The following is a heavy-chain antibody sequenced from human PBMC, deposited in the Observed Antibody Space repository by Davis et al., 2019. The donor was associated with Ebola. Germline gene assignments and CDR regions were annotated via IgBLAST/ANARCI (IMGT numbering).Heavy chain of an antibody. V-gene: IGHV3-30-3*01. CDR2: ISYDGSNK. D-gene: IGHD1-26*01. Sequence: GESLKISCAASGFTFSSYAMHWVRQAPGKGLEWVAVISYDGSNKYYADSVKGRFTISRDNSKNTLYLQMNSLRAEDTAVYYCARDQKSGMWAVGASYWGQGTLVTVSS. CDR1: GFTFSSYA. CDR3: ARDQKSGMWAVGASY. J-gene: IGHJ4*02.